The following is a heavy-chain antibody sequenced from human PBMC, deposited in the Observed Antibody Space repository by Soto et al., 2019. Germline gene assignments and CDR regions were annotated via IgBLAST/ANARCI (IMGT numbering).Heavy chain of an antibody. D-gene: IGHD6-6*01. J-gene: IGHJ5*02. CDR3: AKDLGSSSPNWFDP. CDR1: GFTFASHA. CDR2: ITDSGGRT. V-gene: IGHV3-23*01. Sequence: GGSLRLSCAASGFTFASHAMNWVRQAPGKGLQWVSTITDSGGRTYYADSVKGRFTISRDNSKNTLSLQMNNLRAEDAAIYYCAKDLGSSSPNWFDPWGPGTLVTVSS.